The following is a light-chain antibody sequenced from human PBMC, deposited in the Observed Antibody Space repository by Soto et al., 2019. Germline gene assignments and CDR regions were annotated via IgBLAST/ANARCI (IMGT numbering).Light chain of an antibody. CDR3: QQSYSTPPRT. J-gene: IGKJ1*01. V-gene: IGKV1-39*01. CDR2: AAY. CDR1: QSISNY. Sequence: DIQMTQSPSSLSASVGDRVTITCRASQSISNYLNWFQQKPGKAPKLLIYAAYSLQSGVPSRFSGSGSGTDVTLTISSLQPEDFATYYCQQSYSTPPRTFGQGTKVEIK.